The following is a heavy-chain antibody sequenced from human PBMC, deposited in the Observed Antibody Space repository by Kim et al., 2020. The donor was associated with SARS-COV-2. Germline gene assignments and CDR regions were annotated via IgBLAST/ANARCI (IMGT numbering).Heavy chain of an antibody. CDR3: AKGVVVKASYYYGMDV. D-gene: IGHD2-15*01. J-gene: IGHJ6*02. Sequence: RRFTISRDNSKNTLYLKMNSLRAEDTAVYYCAKGVVVKASYYYGMDVWGQGTTVTVSS. V-gene: IGHV3-23*01.